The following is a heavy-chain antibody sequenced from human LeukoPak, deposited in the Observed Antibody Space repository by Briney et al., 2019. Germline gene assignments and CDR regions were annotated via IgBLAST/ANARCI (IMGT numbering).Heavy chain of an antibody. D-gene: IGHD3-3*01. J-gene: IGHJ3*02. CDR2: IYYSGST. CDR3: ARGITIFGVVPLADI. CDR1: GGSISSSSYY. V-gene: IGHV4-39*07. Sequence: SETLSLTCTVSGGSISSSSYYWGWIRQPPGKGLEWIGSIYYSGSTYYNPSLKSRVTISVDTSKNQFSLKLSSVTAADTAVYYCARGITIFGVVPLADIWGQGTMVTVSS.